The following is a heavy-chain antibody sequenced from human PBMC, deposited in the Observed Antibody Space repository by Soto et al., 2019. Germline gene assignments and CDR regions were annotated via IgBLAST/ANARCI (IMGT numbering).Heavy chain of an antibody. V-gene: IGHV3-48*01. J-gene: IGHJ6*03. Sequence: EVQLVESGGGLVQPGGSLRLSCAASGFTFSSYSMNWVRQAPGKGLEWVSYISSSSSTIYYVDSVKGRFTISRDNAKNSLYLQMNSLRAEDTAVYYCARGGQQVVRAVGNYYYYYMDVWGKGTTVTVSS. CDR1: GFTFSSYS. D-gene: IGHD6-13*01. CDR3: ARGGQQVVRAVGNYYYYYMDV. CDR2: ISSSSSTI.